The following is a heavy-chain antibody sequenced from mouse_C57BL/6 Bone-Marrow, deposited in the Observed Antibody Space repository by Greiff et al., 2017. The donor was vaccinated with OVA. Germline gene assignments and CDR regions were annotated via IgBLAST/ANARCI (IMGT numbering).Heavy chain of an antibody. V-gene: IGHV1-26*01. J-gene: IGHJ4*01. CDR2: INPNNGGT. CDR3: ARGGNYYGSRGEAMDY. Sequence: EVQLQQSGPELVKPGASVKISCKASGYTFTDYYMNWVKQSHGKSLEWIGDINPNNGGTRYNQKFKGKATLTVDKSSSTAYMELRSLTSENSAVYYCARGGNYYGSRGEAMDYWGQGTSVTVSS. CDR1: GYTFTDYY. D-gene: IGHD1-1*01.